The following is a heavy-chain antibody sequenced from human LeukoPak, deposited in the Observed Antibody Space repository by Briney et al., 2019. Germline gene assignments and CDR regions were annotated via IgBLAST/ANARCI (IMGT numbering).Heavy chain of an antibody. CDR1: GGSISSGSYY. Sequence: SETLSLTCTVSGGSISSGSYYWSWIRQPAGKGLEWIGRIYTSGSTNYNPSLKSRVTISVDTSKNQFSLKLSSVTAADTAVYYCARRKASIVVANFDYWGQGTLVTVSS. D-gene: IGHD3-22*01. CDR2: IYTSGST. CDR3: ARRKASIVVANFDY. V-gene: IGHV4-61*02. J-gene: IGHJ4*02.